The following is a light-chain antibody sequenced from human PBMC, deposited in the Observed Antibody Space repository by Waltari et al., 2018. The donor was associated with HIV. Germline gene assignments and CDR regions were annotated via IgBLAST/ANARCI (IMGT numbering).Light chain of an antibody. J-gene: IGLJ2*01. CDR3: AAWGDNLSGPVL. CDR2: RNN. Sequence: QSVLTQPPSASGTPGQRVTISCSGSSSNVHWYQKFPGTAPKLLIYRNNQRPSGVPDRFSGSRSGTSASLAISGRRSEDEADYYCAAWGDNLSGPVLVGGGTKLTVL. V-gene: IGLV1-47*01. CDR1: SSN.